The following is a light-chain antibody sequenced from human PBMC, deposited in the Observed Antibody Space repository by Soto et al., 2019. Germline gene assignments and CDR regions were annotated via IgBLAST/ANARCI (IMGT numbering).Light chain of an antibody. V-gene: IGKV3-20*01. J-gene: IGKJ2*01. Sequence: IVLTQSPGTLSLSPGERATLSCRASQSISSSYLAWYQQKPGEAPRLLIYGASSRAAGIPDRFSGTGSRTVFTLTISRLEPEDFAVYYCHQYGDSPFTFGQGTKLEIK. CDR3: HQYGDSPFT. CDR1: QSISSSY. CDR2: GAS.